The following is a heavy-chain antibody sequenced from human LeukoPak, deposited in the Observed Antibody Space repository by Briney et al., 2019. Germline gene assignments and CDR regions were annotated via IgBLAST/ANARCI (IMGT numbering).Heavy chain of an antibody. J-gene: IGHJ4*02. Sequence: ASVKVSCKASGYTFTSYDINWVRQATGQGLEWMGWMNPNSGNTGYAQKFQGRVTMTRNTSISTAYMELSSLRSEDTAVYYCARVDCSGGSCYSGFDYWGQGTLVTVSS. D-gene: IGHD2-15*01. V-gene: IGHV1-8*01. CDR3: ARVDCSGGSCYSGFDY. CDR1: GYTFTSYD. CDR2: MNPNSGNT.